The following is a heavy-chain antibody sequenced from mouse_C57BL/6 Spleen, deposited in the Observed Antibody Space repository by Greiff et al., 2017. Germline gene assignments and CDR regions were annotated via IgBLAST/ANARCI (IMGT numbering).Heavy chain of an antibody. CDR3: ARYDRGYYAMDY. V-gene: IGHV7-3*01. D-gene: IGHD3-2*01. J-gene: IGHJ4*01. CDR2: ISNKANGYTT. CDR1: GFTFTDYY. Sequence: EVQGVESGGGLVQPGGSLSLSCAASGFTFTDYYMSWVRQPPGKALEWLGFISNKANGYTTEYSASVKGPFTITRDNSQSILYLQMNALRAEDSATYYWARYDRGYYAMDYWGQGTSVTVSS.